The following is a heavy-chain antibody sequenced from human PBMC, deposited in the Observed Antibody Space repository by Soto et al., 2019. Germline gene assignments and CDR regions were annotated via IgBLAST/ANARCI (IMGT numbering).Heavy chain of an antibody. J-gene: IGHJ4*02. V-gene: IGHV5-51*07. Sequence: PGESLKISCKGSGYTFTSYWIAWVHQMPGKGLEWMGIIYPGDSDTRYSPSFQGQVSIAADKSISTAYLQWSSLKASDTAMYYCARQDGSALYYFDYWGQGTLVTVSS. CDR1: GYTFTSYW. D-gene: IGHD6-19*01. CDR2: IYPGDSDT. CDR3: ARQDGSALYYFDY.